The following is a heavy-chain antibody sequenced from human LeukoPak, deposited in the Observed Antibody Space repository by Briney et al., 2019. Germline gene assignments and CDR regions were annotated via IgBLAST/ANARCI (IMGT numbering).Heavy chain of an antibody. V-gene: IGHV4-38-2*02. J-gene: IGHJ5*02. CDR3: ARDRGHCNSKNCYGWFDP. CDR1: GYSISGGYY. CDR2: IFHTGST. Sequence: SETLSLTCTVSGYSISGGYYWGWIRQPPGKRLAWIGTIFHTGSTYSNPSLKSRTTISIDTSTNQFSLKLSSVTATDTAVYYCARDRGHCNSKNCYGWFDPWGQGTLVTVSS. D-gene: IGHD2-2*01.